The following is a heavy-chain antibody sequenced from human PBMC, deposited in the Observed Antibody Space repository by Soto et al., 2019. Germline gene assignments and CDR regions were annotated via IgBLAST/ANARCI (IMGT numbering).Heavy chain of an antibody. CDR3: ARDLDYAESSGYQELFAY. J-gene: IGHJ4*02. CDR1: GFDFSGFG. D-gene: IGHD3-22*01. V-gene: IGHV3-30*03. CDR2: ISDDGSSK. Sequence: QVQMVESGGGVVQPGRSLRLSCEASGFDFSGFGMHWVRQAPGRGLECVSVISDDGSSKYYADSVKGRFTTFRDNSKHTLYLQMDSLRTEDTATYFCARDLDYAESSGYQELFAYWGQGTLVTVSS.